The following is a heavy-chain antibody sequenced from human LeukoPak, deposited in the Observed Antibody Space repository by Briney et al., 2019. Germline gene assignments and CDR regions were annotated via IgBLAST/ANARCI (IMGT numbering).Heavy chain of an antibody. V-gene: IGHV3-30*03. Sequence: GGSLRLSCAASGFTFSGYAILWVRQAPGKGLEWVAVISSDGRDKHHADSVKGRFTISRDNSKNTLYLQTNSLRAEDTAVYYCARDLRRFAAYYFDYWGQGTLVTVAS. CDR1: GFTFSGYA. J-gene: IGHJ4*02. D-gene: IGHD5/OR15-5a*01. CDR3: ARDLRRFAAYYFDY. CDR2: ISSDGRDK.